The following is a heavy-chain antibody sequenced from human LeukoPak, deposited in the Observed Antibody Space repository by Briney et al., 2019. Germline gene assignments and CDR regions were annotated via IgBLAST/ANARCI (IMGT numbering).Heavy chain of an antibody. CDR3: ARDPSIHYYDSSGYYPFDY. J-gene: IGHJ4*02. V-gene: IGHV1-2*02. CDR2: INPNSGGT. CDR1: GYTFTGYN. Sequence: GASVKVSCKASGYTFTGYNMHWVRQAPGQGLEWMGWINPNSGGTNYAKKCQGRVTMTRDTSISTAYMELRSLRSDDTAVYYCARDPSIHYYDSSGYYPFDYWGQGTLVTVSS. D-gene: IGHD3-22*01.